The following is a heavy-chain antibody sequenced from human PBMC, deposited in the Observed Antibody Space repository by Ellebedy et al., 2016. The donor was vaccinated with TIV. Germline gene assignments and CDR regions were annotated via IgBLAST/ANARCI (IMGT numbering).Heavy chain of an antibody. CDR3: ARGPWFGPPMDV. CDR1: GGSFSSSY. CDR2: INHSGSS. D-gene: IGHD3-10*01. V-gene: IGHV4-34*01. J-gene: IGHJ6*03. Sequence: SETLSLTXAVYGGSFSSSYWHWIRQPPGRGLEWIGEINHSGSSNYNPSLKSRVTISVDTSKNQFSLKLSSVTAADTAVYFCARGPWFGPPMDVWGKGTTVTVSS.